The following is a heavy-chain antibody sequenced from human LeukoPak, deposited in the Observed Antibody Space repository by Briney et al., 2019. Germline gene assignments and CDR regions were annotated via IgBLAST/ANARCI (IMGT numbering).Heavy chain of an antibody. CDR2: IHSSGTT. CDR3: GRLNLPAVSGAFDY. Sequence: PSETLSLTCTVSGGTISTYYLSWIRQPAGKGREWIGRIHSSGTTHYNPALRSRVTLSIATSKNQSSLKLSSVTAADTAVYYCGRLNLPAVSGAFDYWGQGTLVTVSS. J-gene: IGHJ4*02. D-gene: IGHD2-2*01. V-gene: IGHV4-4*07. CDR1: GGTISTYY.